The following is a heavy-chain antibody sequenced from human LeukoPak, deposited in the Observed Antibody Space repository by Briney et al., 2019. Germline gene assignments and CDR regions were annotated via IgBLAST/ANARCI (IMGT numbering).Heavy chain of an antibody. Sequence: KPSETLSLTCTVSGGSISSSSYFWGWIRRPPGKGLEWIGYVYYTGSTNFNPSLKSRVTMSLDTSRNQFSLKLTSLTAADTAVYYCARGAMATTPFFDYWGQGTLVTVS. CDR2: VYYTGST. D-gene: IGHD5-24*01. J-gene: IGHJ4*02. V-gene: IGHV4-61*05. CDR3: ARGAMATTPFFDY. CDR1: GGSISSSSYF.